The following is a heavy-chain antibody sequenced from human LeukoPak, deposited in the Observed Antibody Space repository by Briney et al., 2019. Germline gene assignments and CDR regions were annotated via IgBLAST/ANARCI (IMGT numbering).Heavy chain of an antibody. V-gene: IGHV4-4*02. J-gene: IGHJ3*02. Sequence: PSETLSLTCAVSGGSISSSNWWSWVRQPPGKGLEWIGEINHSGSTNYNPSLKSRVTISVDTSKNQFSLKLSSVTAADTAVYYCARVFIRKGWQQLVFSAAFDIWGQGTMVTVSS. CDR1: GGSISSSNW. D-gene: IGHD6-13*01. CDR3: ARVFIRKGWQQLVFSAAFDI. CDR2: INHSGST.